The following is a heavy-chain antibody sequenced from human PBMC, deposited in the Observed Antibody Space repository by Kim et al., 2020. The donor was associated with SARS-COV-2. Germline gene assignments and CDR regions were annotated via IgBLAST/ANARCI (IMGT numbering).Heavy chain of an antibody. CDR3: TTVQYSSGYHFDY. CDR2: IKSKTDGGTT. Sequence: GGSLRLSCAASGFTFSNAWMSWVRQAPGKGLEWVGRIKSKTDGGTTDYAAPVKGRFTISRDDSKNTLYLQMNSLKTEDTAVYYCTTVQYSSGYHFDYWGQGTLVTVSS. J-gene: IGHJ4*02. D-gene: IGHD6-19*01. CDR1: GFTFSNAW. V-gene: IGHV3-15*01.